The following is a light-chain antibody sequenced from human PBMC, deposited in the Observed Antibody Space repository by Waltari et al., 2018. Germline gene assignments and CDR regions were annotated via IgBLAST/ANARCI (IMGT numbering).Light chain of an antibody. Sequence: QSLLPQPPSASGTSGQTITISCSGSSFNLGGYALSWYQHPPGPAPKLLIHTNHKRAPGVPDRFSSPKSGTSASLAISGLQSADEGDYYCSVWDDSLNGQVLFGGGTKLTVV. CDR3: SVWDDSLNGQVL. CDR2: TNH. J-gene: IGLJ2*01. V-gene: IGLV1-44*01. CDR1: SFNLGGYA.